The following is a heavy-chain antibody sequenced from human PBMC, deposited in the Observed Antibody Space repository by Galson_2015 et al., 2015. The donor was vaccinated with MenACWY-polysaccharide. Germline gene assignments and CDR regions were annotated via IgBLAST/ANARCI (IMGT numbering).Heavy chain of an antibody. J-gene: IGHJ5*02. Sequence: SLRLSCAAPGFSFNTYWMHWVRHAPGKGLVWVSRINADGSATGYADSVRGRFTISRDNAQNTLYLEMNSLRAEDTAVYYCTKAGAKYCSGSSCYFNWFDPWGQGTLVTVSS. D-gene: IGHD2-15*01. CDR3: TKAGAKYCSGSSCYFNWFDP. V-gene: IGHV3-74*01. CDR2: INADGSAT. CDR1: GFSFNTYW.